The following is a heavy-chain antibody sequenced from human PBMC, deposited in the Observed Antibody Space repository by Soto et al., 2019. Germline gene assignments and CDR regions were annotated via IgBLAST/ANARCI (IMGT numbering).Heavy chain of an antibody. CDR3: AREIGWGAAQTNYMDF. V-gene: IGHV3-66*01. Sequence: EVQLVESGGGLVQPGGSLRLSCAASGFTVSSYYMSWVRQAPGKGLEWVSGIYSGGSTFYADSVKGRFTISRDNYNNTVYLQMNSLRAEDAGVYYCAREIGWGAAQTNYMDFWGKGTPVTVSS. CDR2: IYSGGST. D-gene: IGHD1-26*01. CDR1: GFTVSSYY. J-gene: IGHJ6*03.